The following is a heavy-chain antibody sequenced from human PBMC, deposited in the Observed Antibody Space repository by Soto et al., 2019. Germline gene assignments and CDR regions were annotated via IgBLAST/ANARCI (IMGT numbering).Heavy chain of an antibody. Sequence: PGGSLRLSCAASGFTFSSYAMSWVRQAPGKGLEWVAGIRYDGSNQYYADSVKGQFTISRDNSKNTLYMQMDSLRADDTAVYYCARDFTAGATYSGPSYYAMDVWGQGTTVTVYS. CDR1: GFTFSSYA. J-gene: IGHJ6*02. CDR2: IRYDGSNQ. D-gene: IGHD1-26*01. V-gene: IGHV3-33*08. CDR3: ARDFTAGATYSGPSYYAMDV.